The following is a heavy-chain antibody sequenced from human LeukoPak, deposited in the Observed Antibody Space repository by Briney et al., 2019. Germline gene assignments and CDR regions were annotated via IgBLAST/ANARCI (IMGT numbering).Heavy chain of an antibody. V-gene: IGHV3-66*04. CDR3: ARHPYCSSTSCYFSRGPYWYFDL. Sequence: PGGSLRLSCAASEFTVSINYMSWVRQAPGKGLECVSLIYSGGSTYYADSVKGRFTISRDNSKNTLYLQMNSLRAEDTAVYYCARHPYCSSTSCYFSRGPYWYFDLWGRGTLVTVSS. D-gene: IGHD2-2*01. CDR2: IYSGGST. CDR1: EFTVSINY. J-gene: IGHJ2*01.